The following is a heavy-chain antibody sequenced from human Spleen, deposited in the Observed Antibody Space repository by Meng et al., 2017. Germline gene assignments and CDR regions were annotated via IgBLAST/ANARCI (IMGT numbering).Heavy chain of an antibody. CDR2: KWYDGSNK. CDR1: GFTFSNYG. D-gene: IGHD1-1*01. J-gene: IGHJ4*02. CDR3: IWNDLGDY. Sequence: QVQLVESGGGVVQPGRSLRLSCAASGFTFSNYGMHWVRQAPGKGLEWVAGKWYDGSNKYYADSVKSRFTFSRDSSKNTLYLQMNSLNTEDTAVYYCIWNDLGDYWGQGNLVTVSS. V-gene: IGHV3-33*01.